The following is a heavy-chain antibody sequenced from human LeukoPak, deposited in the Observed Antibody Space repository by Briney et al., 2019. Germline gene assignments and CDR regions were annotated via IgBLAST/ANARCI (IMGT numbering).Heavy chain of an antibody. Sequence: SETLSLTCTVSGGSISSYYWRWIRQPRGKGVEWIGYISTSGNTNYNPSLKSRVTISVDTSKNQFSLKLSSVTAEDTAVYYCARGYCSGTSCAAGWFDPWGQGTLVTVS. CDR2: ISTSGNT. V-gene: IGHV4-4*09. CDR3: ARGYCSGTSCAAGWFDP. CDR1: GGSISSYY. J-gene: IGHJ5*02. D-gene: IGHD2-2*01.